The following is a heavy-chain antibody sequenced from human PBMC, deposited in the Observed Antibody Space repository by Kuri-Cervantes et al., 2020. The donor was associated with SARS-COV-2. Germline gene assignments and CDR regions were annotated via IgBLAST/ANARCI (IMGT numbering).Heavy chain of an antibody. Sequence: GGSLRLSCKGSGYSFTSYWIGWVRQMPGKGLEWMGIIYPGDSDARYSPSFQGQVTISADKSISTAYLQWSSLKASDTAMYYCARGRNYKNYFDYWGQGTLVTVSS. D-gene: IGHD1-7*01. CDR2: IYPGDSDA. CDR3: ARGRNYKNYFDY. J-gene: IGHJ4*02. V-gene: IGHV5-51*01. CDR1: GYSFTSYW.